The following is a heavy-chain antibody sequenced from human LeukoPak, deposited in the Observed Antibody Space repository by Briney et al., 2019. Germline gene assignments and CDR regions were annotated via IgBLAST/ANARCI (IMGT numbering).Heavy chain of an antibody. CDR2: ISAYNGNT. J-gene: IGHJ4*02. Sequence: ASVKVSCKASGYTFTSYGISWVRQAPGQGLEWMGWISAYNGNTNYAQKLQGRVTMTTDTSTSTAYMELRSLRSDDTAVYYCAREIGYSSSPVSYYFDYWGQGTLVTVSS. CDR3: AREIGYSSSPVSYYFDY. CDR1: GYTFTSYG. V-gene: IGHV1-18*01. D-gene: IGHD6-6*01.